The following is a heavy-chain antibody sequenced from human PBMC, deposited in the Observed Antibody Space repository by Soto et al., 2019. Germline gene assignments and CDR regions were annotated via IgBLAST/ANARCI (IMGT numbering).Heavy chain of an antibody. CDR1: GGCLSSSSNY. Sequence: SETVSLTCTVSGGCLSSSSNYWGWIRQPPGKGLEWIESIYYSGSTYYNPSLKSRVTISVDTSKNQFSLQLSSVTAADTAVYYCSRGLCCDSSGYKRGGQYVRGRRSTGTVSS. D-gene: IGHD3-22*01. V-gene: IGHV4-39*01. J-gene: IGHJ6*01. CDR2: IYYSGST. CDR3: SRGLCCDSSGYKRGGQYV.